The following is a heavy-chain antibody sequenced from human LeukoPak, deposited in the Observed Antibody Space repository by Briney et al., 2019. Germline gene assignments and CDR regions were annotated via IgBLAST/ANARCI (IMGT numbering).Heavy chain of an antibody. V-gene: IGHV3-30-3*01. CDR1: GFTFSNYP. Sequence: GGSLRLSCAASGFTFSNYPMHWVRQAPGKGLEWLAVISSDGGTKYYADSVQGRFTVSRDNSKNTLYLQMNSLRAEDTAVYYCVRVAVAGNLNNWFDPWGQGTLVTVSS. CDR2: ISSDGGTK. D-gene: IGHD6-19*01. J-gene: IGHJ5*02. CDR3: VRVAVAGNLNNWFDP.